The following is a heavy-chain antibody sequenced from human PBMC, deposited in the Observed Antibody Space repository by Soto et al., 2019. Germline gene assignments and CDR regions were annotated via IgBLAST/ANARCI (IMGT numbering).Heavy chain of an antibody. Sequence: EVQLVESGGGLVQPGRSLRLSCVASGFTFGDYGMHWVRQAPGRGPEWVSGVTWNSGNIAYAETVNGRFTISRDNAKNSLYLQMNRLRAEDMALYYCLRDGLTSLFGLLYDCSNIWGHGTMVIVSS. D-gene: IGHD3-3*01. CDR3: LRDGLTSLFGLLYDCSNI. CDR1: GFTFGDYG. J-gene: IGHJ3*02. V-gene: IGHV3-9*03. CDR2: VTWNSGNI.